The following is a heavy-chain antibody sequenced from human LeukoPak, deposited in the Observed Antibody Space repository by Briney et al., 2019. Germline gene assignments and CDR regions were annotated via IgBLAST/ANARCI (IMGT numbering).Heavy chain of an antibody. CDR1: GYSISSGYY. CDR2: SGST. J-gene: IGHJ4*02. D-gene: IGHD6-19*01. Sequence: KPSETLSLTCTVSGYSISSGYYWGWIRQPPGKGLEWIGSGSTYYNPSLKSRVTISVDASKNQFSLKLSSVTAADTAVYYCARGKHAYSSGWYPYFDYWGQGTLVTVSS. V-gene: IGHV4-38-2*02. CDR3: ARGKHAYSSGWYPYFDY.